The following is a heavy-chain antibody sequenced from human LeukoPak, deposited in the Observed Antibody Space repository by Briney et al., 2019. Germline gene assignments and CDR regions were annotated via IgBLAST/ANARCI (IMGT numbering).Heavy chain of an antibody. J-gene: IGHJ6*04. CDR1: GFSFSTYS. V-gene: IGHV3-48*01. CDR3: ARRITISGLGYYMDV. Sequence: GGSLRLSCAASGFSFSTYSRNWVRQAPGKGLEWISYISNSGHTTYYAESVKGRFTISRGNAWNSLYLQMNSLRGEDTAVYYCARRITISGLGYYMDVWGKGTTVIVSS. D-gene: IGHD3-3*01. CDR2: ISNSGHTT.